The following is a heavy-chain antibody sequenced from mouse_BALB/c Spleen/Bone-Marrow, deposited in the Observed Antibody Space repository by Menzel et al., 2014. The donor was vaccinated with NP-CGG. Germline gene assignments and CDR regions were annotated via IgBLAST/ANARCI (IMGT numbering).Heavy chain of an antibody. CDR1: GFTFSNYW. CDR2: IRLKSNNYAT. J-gene: IGHJ2*01. CDR3: VTYFDY. Sequence: VMLVESGGGLVQPGGSMKLSCVASGFTFSNYWMNWVRQSPEKGLEWIAEIRLKSNNYATQYAESVKGRFAISRDDSKSSVYLQMNNLRAEDSGIYYCVTYFDYWGQGTTLTVSS. V-gene: IGHV6-6*02. D-gene: IGHD2-1*01.